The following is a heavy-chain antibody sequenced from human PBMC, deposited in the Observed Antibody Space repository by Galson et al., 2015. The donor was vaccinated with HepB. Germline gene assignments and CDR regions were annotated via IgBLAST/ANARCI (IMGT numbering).Heavy chain of an antibody. CDR2: IYYSGST. CDR1: GGSISSGDYY. Sequence: TLSLTCTVSGGSISSGDYYWSWIRQPPGKGLEWIGYIYYSGSTYYNPSLKSRVTISVDTSKNQFSLKLSSVTAADTAVYYCASAHPTPPTTVTHYYFDYWGQGTLVTVSS. V-gene: IGHV4-30-4*01. CDR3: ASAHPTPPTTVTHYYFDY. J-gene: IGHJ4*02. D-gene: IGHD4-17*01.